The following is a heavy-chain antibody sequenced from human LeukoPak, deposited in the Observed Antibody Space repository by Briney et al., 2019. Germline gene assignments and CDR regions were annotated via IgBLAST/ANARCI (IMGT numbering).Heavy chain of an antibody. CDR3: ARMLHTSGSYGLDP. CDR1: GASISSGGSP. V-gene: IGHV4-31*03. J-gene: IGHJ5*02. CDR2: IYKSGTT. Sequence: SETLSLTCTVSGASISSGGSPWSWIRQHPVKGLEWIGYIYKSGTTQYNPSLESRLTMSVDTSKNEFSLKLSSVTAADTAVYYCARMLHTSGSYGLDPWGQGTLVTVSS. D-gene: IGHD3-10*01.